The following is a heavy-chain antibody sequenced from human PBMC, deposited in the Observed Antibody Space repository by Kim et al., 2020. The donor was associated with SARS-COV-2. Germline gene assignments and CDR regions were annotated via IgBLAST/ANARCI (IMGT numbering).Heavy chain of an antibody. CDR1: GFTFSSYG. CDR2: IWYDGSNK. CDR3: ARDGMTTVRFDY. Sequence: GGSLRLSCAASGFTFSSYGMHWVRQAPGKGLEWVAVIWYDGSNKYYADSVKGRFTISRDNSKNTLYLQMNSLRAEGTAVYYCARDGMTTVRFDYWGQGTLVTVSS. J-gene: IGHJ4*02. V-gene: IGHV3-33*08. D-gene: IGHD4-4*01.